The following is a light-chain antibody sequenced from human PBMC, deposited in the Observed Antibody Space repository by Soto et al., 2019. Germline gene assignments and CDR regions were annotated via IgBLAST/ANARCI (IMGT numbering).Light chain of an antibody. CDR1: SSDVGGYNY. Sequence: QSALTQPRSVSGSPGQSVTISCTGTSSDVGGYNYVSWYQQHPGKAPKLMIYDVTERPSWVPERFSGSKSGNTASLTISGLQAEDEGDYYCCSYAGSYTVIFGGGTKVTVL. V-gene: IGLV2-11*01. CDR2: DVT. J-gene: IGLJ2*01. CDR3: CSYAGSYTVI.